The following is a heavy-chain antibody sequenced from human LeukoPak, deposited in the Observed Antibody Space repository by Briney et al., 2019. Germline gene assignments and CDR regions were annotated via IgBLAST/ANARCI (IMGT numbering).Heavy chain of an antibody. Sequence: QPGRSLRLSCAASGFTFSAYFMRWVRPAPGKGLEWVADIASDGSHTFYAEHVKGRFTISRDNSKNTLYLQMNSLGAEDTAVYFCARERQDTVLHSGAFDIWGQGTMVTVSS. CDR2: IASDGSHT. CDR1: GFTFSAYF. CDR3: ARERQDTVLHSGAFDI. D-gene: IGHD2-21*01. V-gene: IGHV3-30-3*01. J-gene: IGHJ3*02.